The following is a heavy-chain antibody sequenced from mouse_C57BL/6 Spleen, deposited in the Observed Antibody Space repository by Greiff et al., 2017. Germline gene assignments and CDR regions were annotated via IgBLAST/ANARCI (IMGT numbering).Heavy chain of an antibody. CDR1: GYTFTSYW. Sequence: QVQLQQPGAELVKPGASVKMSCKASGYTFTSYWITWVKQRPGQGLEWIGDIYPGSGSTNYNEKFKSKATLTVDTSSSTAYMQLSSLTSEDSAVYYCARFFYYGSEGFAYWGQGTLVTVSA. CDR2: IYPGSGST. V-gene: IGHV1-55*01. J-gene: IGHJ3*01. CDR3: ARFFYYGSEGFAY. D-gene: IGHD1-1*01.